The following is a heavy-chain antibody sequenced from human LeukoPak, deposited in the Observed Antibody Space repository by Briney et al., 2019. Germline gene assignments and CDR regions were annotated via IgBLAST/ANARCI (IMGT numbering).Heavy chain of an antibody. V-gene: IGHV1-46*01. Sequence: EASVTVSCKASGYTFTSYYMHWVRQAPGQGLEWMGIINPSGGSTSYAQKFQGRVTMTRDMSTSTVYMELSSLRSEDTAVYYCARDPAVRYSTRYYYYYMDVWGKGTTVTVSS. CDR2: INPSGGST. J-gene: IGHJ6*03. CDR3: ARDPAVRYSTRYYYYYMDV. CDR1: GYTFTSYY. D-gene: IGHD6-13*01.